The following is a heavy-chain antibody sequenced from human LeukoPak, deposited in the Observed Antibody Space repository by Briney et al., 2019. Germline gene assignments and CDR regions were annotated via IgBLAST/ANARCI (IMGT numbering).Heavy chain of an antibody. Sequence: ASVKVSRKASGYTFTSNGISWVRQAPGKGLEWMGWISTNSGNTNYAQRLQGRVTMTTDTSTSTAYLELRSLRSDDTAVYYCARFDWGSAFDPWGQGTLVTVSS. CDR1: GYTFTSNG. D-gene: IGHD7-27*01. CDR3: ARFDWGSAFDP. V-gene: IGHV1-18*01. J-gene: IGHJ5*02. CDR2: ISTNSGNT.